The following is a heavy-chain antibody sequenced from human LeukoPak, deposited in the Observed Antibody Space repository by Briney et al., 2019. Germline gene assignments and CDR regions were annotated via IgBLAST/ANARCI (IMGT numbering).Heavy chain of an antibody. J-gene: IGHJ6*01. D-gene: IGHD2-2*01. CDR3: ARVGHCSSTSCYPGGNYYYG. CDR1: GGSFSGYY. CDR2: INHSGST. V-gene: IGHV4-34*01. Sequence: SETLSLTCAVYGGSFSGYYWSWIRQPPGKGLEWIGEINHSGSTNYNPSLKSRVTISVDTSKSQFSLKLSSVTAADTAVYYCARVGHCSSTSCYPGGNYYYG.